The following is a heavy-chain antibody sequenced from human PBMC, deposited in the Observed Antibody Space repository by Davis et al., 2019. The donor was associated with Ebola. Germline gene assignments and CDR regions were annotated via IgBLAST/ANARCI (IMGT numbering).Heavy chain of an antibody. CDR3: AGGHAYGSMVYGLDV. CDR2: INHSGST. CDR1: GGSFSGYY. Sequence: SETLSLTCAVYGGSFSGYYWSWIRQPPGKGLEWIGEINHSGSTNYNPSLKSRVTISVDTSKNQFSLKLSSVTAADTAVYYCAGGHAYGSMVYGLDVWGQGTTVTVSS. V-gene: IGHV4-34*01. J-gene: IGHJ6*02. D-gene: IGHD3-10*01.